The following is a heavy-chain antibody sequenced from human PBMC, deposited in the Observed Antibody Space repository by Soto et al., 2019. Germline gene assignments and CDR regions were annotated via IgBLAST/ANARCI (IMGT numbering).Heavy chain of an antibody. CDR1: GYTFTSYG. J-gene: IGHJ4*02. CDR3: ARGRYGDY. Sequence: QVHLVQSGAEVKKPGASVKVSCKASGYTFTSYGITWVRQAPGQGLEWMGWISAHNGNTDYAQKLQGRVSVTRDTPTSTPYMELRSLISDDTAVSYCARGRYGDYWGQGALVTVSS. CDR2: ISAHNGNT. V-gene: IGHV1-18*01. D-gene: IGHD1-1*01.